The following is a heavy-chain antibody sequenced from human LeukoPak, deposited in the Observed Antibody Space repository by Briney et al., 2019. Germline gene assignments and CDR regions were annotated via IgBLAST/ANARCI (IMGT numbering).Heavy chain of an antibody. D-gene: IGHD3-16*01. Sequence: SETLSLTCTVSGASISSYYWSWIRQPPGKGLEWIASRHYRGTTNYNPSLESRVTISVDTSRKQFSLKLSSVTAADTAVYYCAREGGELGYFDSWGQGTLVTVSS. J-gene: IGHJ4*02. V-gene: IGHV4-59*01. CDR3: AREGGELGYFDS. CDR2: RHYRGTT. CDR1: GASISSYY.